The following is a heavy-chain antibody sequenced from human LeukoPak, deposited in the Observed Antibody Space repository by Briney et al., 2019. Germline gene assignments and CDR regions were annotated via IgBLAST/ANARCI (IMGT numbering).Heavy chain of an antibody. D-gene: IGHD1-26*01. Sequence: SETLSLTCTVSGGSISSSSYYWGWIRQPPGKGLEWIGSIYYSGSTYYNPSLKSRVTISVNTSKNQFSLKLSSVTAADTAVYYCARSGSYPDYWGQGTLVTVSS. J-gene: IGHJ4*02. CDR3: ARSGSYPDY. V-gene: IGHV4-39*01. CDR2: IYYSGST. CDR1: GGSISSSSYY.